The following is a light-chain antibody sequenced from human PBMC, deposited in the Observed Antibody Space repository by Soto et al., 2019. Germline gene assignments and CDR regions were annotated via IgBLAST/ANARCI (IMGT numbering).Light chain of an antibody. CDR3: QQYNNWPLT. J-gene: IGKJ4*01. Sequence: EIVLTQSPATLSVSPGERVILSCRASQSLSTNLAWYQQKPGQAPRLLIYRASTRATGIPARFSGSESGTEFTLTISSLQSEDFAVYYCQQYNNWPLTFGGGTKVEIK. V-gene: IGKV3-15*01. CDR2: RAS. CDR1: QSLSTN.